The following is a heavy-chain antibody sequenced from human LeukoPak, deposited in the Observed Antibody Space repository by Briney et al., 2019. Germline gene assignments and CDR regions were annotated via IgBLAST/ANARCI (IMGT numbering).Heavy chain of an antibody. J-gene: IGHJ6*02. CDR1: GFTFSSYG. CDR3: AKDQGGNYYGSGSYSFYYYYGMDV. CDR2: IRYDGSNK. V-gene: IGHV3-30*02. D-gene: IGHD3-10*01. Sequence: PGGSLRLSCAASGFTFSSYGMHWVRQAPGKGLERVAFIRYDGSNKYYADSVKGRFTISRDNSKNTLYLQMNSLRAEDTAVYYCAKDQGGNYYGSGSYSFYYYYGMDVWGQGTTVTVSS.